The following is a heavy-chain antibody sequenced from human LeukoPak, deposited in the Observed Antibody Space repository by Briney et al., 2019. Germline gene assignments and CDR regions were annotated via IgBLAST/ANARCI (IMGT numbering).Heavy chain of an antibody. D-gene: IGHD3-22*01. CDR1: GGTFSSYA. V-gene: IGHV1-69*05. J-gene: IGHJ6*03. CDR2: IIPIFGTA. CDR3: ARETWYYYDSSGYNHYYYYMDV. Sequence: SVKVSCKASGGTFSSYAISWVRQAPGQGLEWMGGIIPIFGTANYAQKFQGRVTITTDESTSTAYMELSSLRSEDTAVYYCARETWYYYDSSGYNHYYYYMDVWGKGTTVTVSS.